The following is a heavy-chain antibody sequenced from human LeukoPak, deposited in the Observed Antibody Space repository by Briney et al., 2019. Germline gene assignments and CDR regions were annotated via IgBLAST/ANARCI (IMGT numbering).Heavy chain of an antibody. CDR1: GFTFSNYW. CDR2: IIQDGSEK. V-gene: IGHV3-7*01. J-gene: IGHJ4*02. CDR3: ARDTFGEFDY. Sequence: AGSLRLSCAASGFTFSNYWMSWVRQAPGKGLEWVANIIQDGSEKYYVDSMKGRFTISRDNAKNSLYLQMNSLRAEDTAVYYCARDTFGEFDYWGQGTLVTVSS. D-gene: IGHD3-10*01.